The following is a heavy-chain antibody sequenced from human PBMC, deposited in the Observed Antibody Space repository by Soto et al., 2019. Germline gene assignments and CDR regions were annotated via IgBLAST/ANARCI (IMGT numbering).Heavy chain of an antibody. J-gene: IGHJ6*02. CDR3: GRNGYIGNFGLDL. Sequence: QVQLVQSGAEVKRPGASVKVSCKASGYTFLNYDVAWVRRAPGQGLEWLGWISISKGKTYYEQRLQGRVTMTTDTATTTDDMEVTSLRRDDTAVYFCGRNGYIGNFGLDLWGQGTTVTVSS. CDR1: GYTFLNYD. D-gene: IGHD6-25*01. CDR2: ISISKGKT. V-gene: IGHV1-18*01.